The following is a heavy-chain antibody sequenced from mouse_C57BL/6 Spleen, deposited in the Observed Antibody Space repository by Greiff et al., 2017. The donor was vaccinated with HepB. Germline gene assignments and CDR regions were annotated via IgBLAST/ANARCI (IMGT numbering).Heavy chain of an antibody. V-gene: IGHV1-69*01. CDR2: IDPSDSYT. J-gene: IGHJ2*01. Sequence: VQLQQPGAELVMPGASVKLSCKASGYTFTSYWMHWVKQRPGQGLEWIGEIDPSDSYTNYNQKFKGKSTLTVDKSSSTAYMQLSSLTSEDSAVYYCARSDPYYYGSSFYYFDYWGQGTTLTVSS. CDR1: GYTFTSYW. D-gene: IGHD1-1*01. CDR3: ARSDPYYYGSSFYYFDY.